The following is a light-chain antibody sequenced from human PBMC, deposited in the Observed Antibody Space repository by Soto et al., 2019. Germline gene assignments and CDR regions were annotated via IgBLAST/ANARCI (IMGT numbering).Light chain of an antibody. Sequence: EIVLTQSPGTLSLSPGERATLSCRASQSISSSYLAWYQQKPGQAPRLLVYGASSRATGIPDRFSGSGSGTDFTLTISRLEPEDFAVYYWQQYGSSRFTFGRGTKVDIK. J-gene: IGKJ3*01. CDR1: QSISSSY. CDR3: QQYGSSRFT. V-gene: IGKV3-20*01. CDR2: GAS.